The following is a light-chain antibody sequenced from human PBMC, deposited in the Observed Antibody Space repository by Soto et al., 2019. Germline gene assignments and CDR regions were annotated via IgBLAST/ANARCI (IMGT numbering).Light chain of an antibody. CDR3: QQYNDWPLT. J-gene: IGKJ1*01. Sequence: EIVMTQSPVTLSVSPGERATLSCRASQSVSSNLAWYQQKPGQAPSLLIYGAFTRATGIPARFSGTGSGTGFTLTISSLQSEDFALYYCQQYNDWPLTFGQGTKV. CDR2: GAF. V-gene: IGKV3-15*01. CDR1: QSVSSN.